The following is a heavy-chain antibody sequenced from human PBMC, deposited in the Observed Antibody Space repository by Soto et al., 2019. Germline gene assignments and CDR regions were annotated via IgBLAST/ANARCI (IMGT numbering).Heavy chain of an antibody. Sequence: QVQLQESGPGLVKPSQTLSLTCIVSGGSIRSGGYFWSWIRQHPGKGLEWIGNIYYNSGSTYYTPSLKSRVSIAVDASKNQFSLDLRSVTAADTAVYFCTREKPLPYNSNSGKGDYGMDVWGQGTTVIVS. CDR1: GGSIRSGGYF. V-gene: IGHV4-31*03. J-gene: IGHJ6*02. CDR2: IYYNSGST. D-gene: IGHD1-20*01. CDR3: TREKPLPYNSNSGKGDYGMDV.